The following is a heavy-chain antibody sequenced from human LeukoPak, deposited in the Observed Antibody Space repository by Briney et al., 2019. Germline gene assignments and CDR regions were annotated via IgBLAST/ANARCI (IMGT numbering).Heavy chain of an antibody. CDR3: ARLSDYGLVSIDS. D-gene: IGHD4/OR15-4a*01. CDR2: IKQDGSAT. J-gene: IGHJ5*01. V-gene: IGHV3-7*05. CDR1: GFTFSGHL. Sequence: GGFLRLSCAASGFTFSGHLMSWVRQAPGKGLEWVANIKQDGSATYYVDSVKGRFTISRDNANNSLYLQMNCLRAEDTAVYYCARLSDYGLVSIDSWGHGTL.